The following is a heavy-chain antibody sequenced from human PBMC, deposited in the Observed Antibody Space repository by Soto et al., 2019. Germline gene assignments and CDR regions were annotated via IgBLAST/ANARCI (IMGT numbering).Heavy chain of an antibody. CDR3: AREPFGRFDP. J-gene: IGHJ5*02. V-gene: IGHV1-69*01. D-gene: IGHD3-10*01. CDR2: IIPVFGTT. Sequence: QMQLVQSGPEVKKPGSSVKVSCKASGDSFGSYAVSWVRQAPGQGLEWMGAIIPVFGTTNYTKKFQGRVTITEDDSTTTAYMELSSLRSDDTAVYYCAREPFGRFDPWGQGTLVTVSS. CDR1: GDSFGSYA.